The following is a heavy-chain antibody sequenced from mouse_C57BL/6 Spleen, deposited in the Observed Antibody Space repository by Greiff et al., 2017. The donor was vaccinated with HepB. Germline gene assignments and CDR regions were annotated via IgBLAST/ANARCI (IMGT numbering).Heavy chain of an antibody. Sequence: QVQLQQPGAELVKPGASVKLSCKASGYTFTSYWMQWVKQRPGQGLEWIGEIDPSDSYTNYNQKFKGKATMTVDTSSSTADMQLSSLTSEDSAVYYCARSGSWFAYWGQGTLVTVSA. CDR1: GYTFTSYW. CDR3: ARSGSWFAY. V-gene: IGHV1-50*01. J-gene: IGHJ3*01. D-gene: IGHD3-1*01. CDR2: IDPSDSYT.